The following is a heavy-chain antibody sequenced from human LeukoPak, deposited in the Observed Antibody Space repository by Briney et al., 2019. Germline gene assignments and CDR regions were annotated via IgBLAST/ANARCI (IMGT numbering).Heavy chain of an antibody. D-gene: IGHD3-3*01. Sequence: SSETLSLTCTVSGGSISSSSYYWGWIRQPPGKGLEWIGSIYYSGSTYYNPSLKSRVTISVDTSKNQFSLKLSSVTAADTAVYYCARHEFGYYDFWSGYYGSGFGYFDYWGQGTLVTVSS. J-gene: IGHJ4*02. CDR1: GGSISSSSYY. CDR2: IYYSGST. CDR3: ARHEFGYYDFWSGYYGSGFGYFDY. V-gene: IGHV4-39*01.